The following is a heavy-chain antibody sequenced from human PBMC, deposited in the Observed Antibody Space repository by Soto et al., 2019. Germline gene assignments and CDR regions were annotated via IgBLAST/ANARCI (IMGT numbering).Heavy chain of an antibody. CDR2: ISSDGGTT. J-gene: IGHJ4*02. CDR3: VKDRYIDY. V-gene: IGHV3-64D*06. Sequence: GGSLRLSCSVSGFTFSSYAMHWVRQAPGKGLQYVSSISSDGGTTYYADSVKGRFTISRDNSKSTLYLQMSSLRAEDSAVYFCVKDRYIDYWGQVTPVRVSS. CDR1: GFTFSSYA.